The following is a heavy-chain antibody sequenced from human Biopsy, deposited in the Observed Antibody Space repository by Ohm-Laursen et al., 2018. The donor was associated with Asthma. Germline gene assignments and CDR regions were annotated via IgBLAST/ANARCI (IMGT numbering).Heavy chain of an antibody. CDR3: AKEVFPGWELRRGPDS. Sequence: SLRLSCSASGFSFSNYGMHWVRQAPGKGLDWVAVISFDGTNRNYTDSVKGRFTISRDNSRNTLHLEMNSLRAEDTAVYFCAKEVFPGWELRRGPDSWGQGTLVTVPS. CDR1: GFSFSNYG. D-gene: IGHD1-26*01. CDR2: ISFDGTNR. V-gene: IGHV3-30*18. J-gene: IGHJ4*02.